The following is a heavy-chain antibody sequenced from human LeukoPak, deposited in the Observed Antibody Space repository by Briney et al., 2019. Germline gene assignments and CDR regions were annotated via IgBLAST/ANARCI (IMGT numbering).Heavy chain of an antibody. V-gene: IGHV4-34*08. J-gene: IGHJ4*02. CDR3: VTYYFDSSGPKKNY. CDR1: GFTFSSYA. D-gene: IGHD3-22*01. CDR2: INHSGST. Sequence: GSLRLSCAASGFTFSSYAMHWVRQAPGKGLEWIGEINHSGSTNYNPSLKSRVTISVDTSKKQFSLKLSSVTAADTAVYYCVTYYFDSSGPKKNYWGQGTLVTVSS.